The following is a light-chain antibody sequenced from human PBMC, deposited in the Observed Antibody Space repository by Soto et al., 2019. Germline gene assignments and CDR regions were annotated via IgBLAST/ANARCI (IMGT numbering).Light chain of an antibody. Sequence: QSALTQPASVSGSPGQSITISCTGTSSDIGVYNFVSWYQQHPGKAPKLLIYDVSNRPSGVSNRFSGSKSGNTASLTISGLQAEDEAAYYCSSYPTNTVIFGGGTKLTVL. CDR1: SSDIGVYNF. CDR2: DVS. V-gene: IGLV2-14*03. J-gene: IGLJ2*01. CDR3: SSYPTNTVI.